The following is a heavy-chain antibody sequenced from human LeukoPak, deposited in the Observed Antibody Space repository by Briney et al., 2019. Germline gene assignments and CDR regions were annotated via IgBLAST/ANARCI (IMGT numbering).Heavy chain of an antibody. D-gene: IGHD3-22*01. CDR3: ARDGFYYDSSAYYSHFDF. CDR1: GYTFTSYG. CDR2: ISAYNGNT. Sequence: GASVKVSCKASGYTFTSYGISWVRQAPGQGLEWMGWISAYNGNTNYAQKLQGRVTMTTDTSTSTAYMELRSPRSDDTAVYYCARDGFYYDSSAYYSHFDFWGQGTLVTVSS. J-gene: IGHJ4*02. V-gene: IGHV1-18*01.